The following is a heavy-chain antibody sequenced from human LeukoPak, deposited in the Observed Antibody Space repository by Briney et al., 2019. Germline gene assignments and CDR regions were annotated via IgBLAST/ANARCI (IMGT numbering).Heavy chain of an antibody. D-gene: IGHD1-20*01. V-gene: IGHV1-69*05. CDR3: AREKYNWNDRYYYMDV. J-gene: IGHJ6*03. Sequence: SVKVSCKASGGTFSGYAISWVRQAPGQGLEWMGGIIPIFGTANYAQKFQGRVTITTDESTSTAYMELSSLRSEDTAVYYCAREKYNWNDRYYYMDVWGKGTTVTVSS. CDR1: GGTFSGYA. CDR2: IIPIFGTA.